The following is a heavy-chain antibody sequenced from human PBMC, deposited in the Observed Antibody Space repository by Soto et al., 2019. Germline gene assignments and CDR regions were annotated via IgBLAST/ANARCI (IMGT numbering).Heavy chain of an antibody. D-gene: IGHD3-22*01. J-gene: IGHJ4*02. CDR1: GFTLSNYA. CDR2: ISISGGST. Sequence: EVQLLESGGGSVQPGGSLRLSCAASGFTLSNYAMSWVRQAPGKGLEWVSAISISGGSTYYADSVKGRFTISRDSYKHTLYLELNSLRAEDTAVYYCAKDLRDSSGYYYYIDSWGQGILVTVSS. V-gene: IGHV3-23*01. CDR3: AKDLRDSSGYYYYIDS.